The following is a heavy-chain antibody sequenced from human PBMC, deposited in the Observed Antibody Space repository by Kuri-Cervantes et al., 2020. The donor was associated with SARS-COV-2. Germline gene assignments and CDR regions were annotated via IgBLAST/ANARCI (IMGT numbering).Heavy chain of an antibody. CDR3: ARRVRDLRRIDAFDI. D-gene: IGHD1-1*01. J-gene: IGHJ3*02. V-gene: IGHV4-39*01. Sequence: SETLSLTCTVSGSSISSRNSYWGWIRQSPGKGLEWIGNIHYSGTIDYNPSLKSGVTMSLDASRNQVSLNLISVTAADTALYYCARRVRDLRRIDAFDIWGQGTMVTVSS. CDR2: IHYSGTI. CDR1: GSSISSRNSY.